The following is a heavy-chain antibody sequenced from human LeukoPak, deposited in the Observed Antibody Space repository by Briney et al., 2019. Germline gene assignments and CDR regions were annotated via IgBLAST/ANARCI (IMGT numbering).Heavy chain of an antibody. CDR3: AFEGYNYGYN. J-gene: IGHJ4*02. D-gene: IGHD5-18*01. V-gene: IGHV1-69*13. CDR2: IIPIFGTS. CDR1: GGTFSSYA. Sequence: SVKVSCKASGGTFSSYAINWVRQAPGQGLEWMGGIIPIFGTSNYAHKFQGRVTITADESTSTVYMELSSLRSDDTAIYYCAFEGYNYGYNWDQGTLVTVSS.